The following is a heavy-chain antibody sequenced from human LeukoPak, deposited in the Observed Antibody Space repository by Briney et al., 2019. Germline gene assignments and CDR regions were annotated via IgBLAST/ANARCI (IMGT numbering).Heavy chain of an antibody. V-gene: IGHV3-7*01. CDR2: IKQDGSEK. D-gene: IGHD1-14*01. CDR1: GFTFSSYW. CDR3: ARSITGTTNYFDY. Sequence: PGGSLRLSCAASGFTFSSYWMSWVRQAPGKGLEWVANIKQDGSEKYYVDSVKGRFTISRDNAKNSLYLQMNSLRAEDTAVYYCARSITGTTNYFDYWGQGTLVTVSS. J-gene: IGHJ4*02.